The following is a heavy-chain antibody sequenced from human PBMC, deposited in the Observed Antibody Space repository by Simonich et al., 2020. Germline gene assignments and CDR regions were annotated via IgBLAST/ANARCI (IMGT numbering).Heavy chain of an antibody. D-gene: IGHD1-1*01. CDR2: IYSGGST. CDR1: GFTVSSNY. CDR3: ARWTATGYYFDY. V-gene: IGHV3-53*01. Sequence: EVQLVESGGGLIQPGGSLRLSCAASGFTVSSNYMSWVRQAPGKGLEWVQGIYSGGSTYYAASVKGRFTISRDNSKNTLYLQINSLRAEDTAVYYCARWTATGYYFDYWGQGTLVTVSS. J-gene: IGHJ4*02.